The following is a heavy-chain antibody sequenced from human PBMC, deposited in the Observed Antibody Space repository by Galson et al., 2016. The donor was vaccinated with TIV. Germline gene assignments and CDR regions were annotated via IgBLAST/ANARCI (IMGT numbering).Heavy chain of an antibody. Sequence: SVKVSCKASGYRFTGYYLHWVRQAPGQGPQWMGIIDPSGGTTTYAQKFQDRLAMTRDTSTSTAYMELRSRKSEDTAIYYCATFSGARGILDYWGQGTLVTVSS. CDR1: GYRFTGYY. CDR2: IDPSGGTT. CDR3: ATFSGARGILDY. J-gene: IGHJ4*02. V-gene: IGHV1-46*01. D-gene: IGHD2-15*01.